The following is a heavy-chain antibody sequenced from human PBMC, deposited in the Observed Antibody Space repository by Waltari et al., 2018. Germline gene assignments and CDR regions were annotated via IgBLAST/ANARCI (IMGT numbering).Heavy chain of an antibody. J-gene: IGHJ4*02. CDR2: IKQDGSEK. CDR1: GFTFSSYW. D-gene: IGHD6-19*01. CDR3: AREGKAVASDY. V-gene: IGHV3-7*01. Sequence: EVQLVESGGGLVQPGGSLRLSCAASGFTFSSYWMRWVRQAPGKGLEWVANIKQDGSEKYYVDSVKGRFTISRDNAKNSLYLQMNSLRAEDTAVYYCAREGKAVASDYWGQGTLVTVSS.